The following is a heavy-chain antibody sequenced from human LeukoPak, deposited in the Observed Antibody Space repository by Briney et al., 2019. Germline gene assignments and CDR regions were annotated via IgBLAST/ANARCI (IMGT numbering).Heavy chain of an antibody. CDR1: GGSISSSNYY. CDR3: ARGLWFGDENPPYFDY. V-gene: IGHV4-61*02. D-gene: IGHD3-10*01. J-gene: IGHJ4*02. CDR2: IYTSEST. Sequence: PSETLSLTCTVSGGSISSSNYYWSWIRQPAGKGLEWIGRIYTSESTNYNPSLKSRVTISVDTSRNQFSLKLSSVTAADTAVYYCARGLWFGDENPPYFDYWGQGILVTVSS.